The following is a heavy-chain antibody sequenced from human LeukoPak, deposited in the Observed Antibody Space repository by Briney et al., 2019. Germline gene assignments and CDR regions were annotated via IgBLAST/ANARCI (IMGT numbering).Heavy chain of an antibody. CDR3: AKDGDAGTSYYFYYMDV. CDR2: IWHDGSNK. J-gene: IGHJ6*03. V-gene: IGHV3-33*06. Sequence: GRSLRLSCAASGFTFSDYGMHWVRQAPGKGLEWVAVIWHDGSNKYYADSVQGRFTISGDSSKNTLYLQMNSLRAEDTAVYYCAKDGDAGTSYYFYYMDVWGKGTTVTVSS. D-gene: IGHD7-27*01. CDR1: GFTFSDYG.